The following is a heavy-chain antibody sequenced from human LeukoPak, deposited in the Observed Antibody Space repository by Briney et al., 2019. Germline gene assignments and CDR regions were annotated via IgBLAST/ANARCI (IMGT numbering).Heavy chain of an antibody. D-gene: IGHD3-22*01. CDR3: ARDYYDSSGYYYFDY. J-gene: IGHJ4*02. V-gene: IGHV3-7*01. CDR1: GFTFSNYW. CDR2: IKQDRSEK. Sequence: GGSLRLSCAASGFTFSNYWMSWVRQAPGKGLEWVANIKQDRSEKYYVDSVKGRSTISRDNAKNSLYLQMNSLRAEGTAVYYCARDYYDSSGYYYFDYWGQGTLATVSS.